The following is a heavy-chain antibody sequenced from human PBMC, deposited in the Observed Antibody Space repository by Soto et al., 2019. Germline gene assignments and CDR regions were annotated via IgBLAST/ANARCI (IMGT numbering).Heavy chain of an antibody. Sequence: GASVKVSCKVSGYTLTELSMHWVRQAPGKGLEWMGGFYPEDGETIYAQKFQGRVTMTRDTSTSTVYMELSSLRSEDTAVYYCARECESIAAAGPDYDAFDIWGQGTMVTVSS. J-gene: IGHJ3*02. V-gene: IGHV1-24*01. CDR3: ARECESIAAAGPDYDAFDI. CDR2: FYPEDGET. CDR1: GYTLTELS. D-gene: IGHD6-13*01.